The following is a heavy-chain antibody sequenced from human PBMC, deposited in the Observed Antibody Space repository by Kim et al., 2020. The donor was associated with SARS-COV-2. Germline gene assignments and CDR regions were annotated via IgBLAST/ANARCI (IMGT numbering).Heavy chain of an antibody. J-gene: IGHJ6*03. D-gene: IGHD3-9*01. V-gene: IGHV3-30*18. CDR2: ISYDGSNK. Sequence: VGSLRLSCAASGFTFSSYGMHWVRQAPGKGLEWVAVISYDGSNKYYADSVKGRFTISRDNSKNTLYLQMNSLRAEDTAVYYCAKEDILTGYYPYYYYYYYMDVWGKGTTVTVSS. CDR3: AKEDILTGYYPYYYYYYYMDV. CDR1: GFTFSSYG.